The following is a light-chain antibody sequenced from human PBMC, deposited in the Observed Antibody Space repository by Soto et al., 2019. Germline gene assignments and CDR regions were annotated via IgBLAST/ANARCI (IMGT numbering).Light chain of an antibody. J-gene: IGLJ1*01. V-gene: IGLV2-14*03. CDR2: DVS. CDR3: SSYKSSSTYL. CDR1: SSDVGRYNY. Sequence: QSALTQPASVSASPGQSITISCTGTSSDVGRYNYVSWYQQYPGKAPKLILYDVSKRPSGVADRFAGSKSGNTASLTISGLQPEDEADYYCSSYKSSSTYLFGIGTKLTVL.